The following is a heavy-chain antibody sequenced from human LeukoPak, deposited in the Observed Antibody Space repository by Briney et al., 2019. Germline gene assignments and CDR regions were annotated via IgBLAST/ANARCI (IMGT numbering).Heavy chain of an antibody. J-gene: IGHJ5*02. CDR3: ARHLHGSGSNWFDL. Sequence: GASVKVSCKASGYTFTGYYMHWVRQAPGQGLEWMGWINPNSGDTNYAQKFQGRVTMTRDTSISTAYMELSRLRSDDTAVYYCARHLHGSGSNWFDLWGQGTLVTVSS. D-gene: IGHD3-10*01. CDR1: GYTFTGYY. V-gene: IGHV1-2*02. CDR2: INPNSGDT.